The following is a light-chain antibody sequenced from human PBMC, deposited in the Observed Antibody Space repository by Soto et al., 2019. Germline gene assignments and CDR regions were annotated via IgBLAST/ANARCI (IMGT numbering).Light chain of an antibody. CDR3: QQHGGSPSWT. J-gene: IGKJ1*01. V-gene: IGKV3-20*01. CDR2: GAS. CDR1: QTVSSSS. Sequence: EIVLTQSPGTLSLSPGESATLSCRASQTVSSSSLAWYQQKPGQAPRLLIYGASTRATGIPDRFSGSGSGTDFTLTINRLEAEDFAVYYCQQHGGSPSWTFGQGAKVEIK.